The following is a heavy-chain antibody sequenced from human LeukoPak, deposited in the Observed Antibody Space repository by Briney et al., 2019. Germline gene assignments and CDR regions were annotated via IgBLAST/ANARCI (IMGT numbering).Heavy chain of an antibody. J-gene: IGHJ4*02. V-gene: IGHV3-7*05. Sequence: PGGSLRLSCAASGFTFSNFWMTWVPQAPGEGLEWVSIFRPDGGRKYSVDSVKGLCTISRDNARNTLYLRKNSLGAEGTAVYWAVAATAYWGQGTLVTVCS. CDR2: FRPDGGRK. D-gene: IGHD6-19*01. CDR3: VAATAY. CDR1: GFTFSNFW.